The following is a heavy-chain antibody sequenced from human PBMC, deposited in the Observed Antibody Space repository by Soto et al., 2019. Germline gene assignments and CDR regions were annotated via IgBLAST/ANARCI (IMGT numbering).Heavy chain of an antibody. CDR1: GGSIGGSKYY. Sequence: SETLSLTCTVSGGSIGGSKYYWSWIRQPPGKGLEWIGEINHSGSTNYNPSLKSRVTISVDTSKNQFSLKLSSVTAADTAVYYCARGAYISSSWYGLSTRWFDPWAQGSLVTVSS. D-gene: IGHD6-13*01. V-gene: IGHV4-39*07. CDR3: ARGAYISSSWYGLSTRWFDP. J-gene: IGHJ5*02. CDR2: INHSGST.